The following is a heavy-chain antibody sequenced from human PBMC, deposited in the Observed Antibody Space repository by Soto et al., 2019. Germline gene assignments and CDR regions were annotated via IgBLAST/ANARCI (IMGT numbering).Heavy chain of an antibody. V-gene: IGHV4-59*01. Sequence: PSETLSLTCTVSGGSINSYYWSWIRQPPGKGLEWIGYIYYSGSTNYNPSLKSRDTISVDTSKNQFSLKLSSVTAADTAVYYCARDRTGWYYFDYWGQGTLVTVSS. CDR2: IYYSGST. CDR1: GGSINSYY. CDR3: ARDRTGWYYFDY. D-gene: IGHD2-15*01. J-gene: IGHJ4*02.